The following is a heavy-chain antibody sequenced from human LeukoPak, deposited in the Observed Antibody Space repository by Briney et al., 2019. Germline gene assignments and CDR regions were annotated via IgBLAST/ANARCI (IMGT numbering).Heavy chain of an antibody. CDR1: GFTFGSYA. D-gene: IGHD6-19*01. CDR2: ISGSGGST. V-gene: IGHV3-23*01. J-gene: IGHJ6*02. CDR3: AKARLAVADYYYGMDV. Sequence: GGSLRLSCAASGFTFGSYAMSWVRQAPGKGLEWVSAISGSGGSTYYADSVKGRFTISRDNSRNTLYLQMNSLRAEDTAVYYCAKARLAVADYYYGMDVWGQGTTVTVSS.